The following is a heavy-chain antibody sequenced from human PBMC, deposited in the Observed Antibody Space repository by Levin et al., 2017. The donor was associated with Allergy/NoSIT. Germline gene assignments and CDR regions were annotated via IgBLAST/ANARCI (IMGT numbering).Heavy chain of an antibody. Sequence: GGSLRLSCAASGLTFSNYAMSWVRQAPGKGLEWVSGISNTGDSTNYADSVKGRFTISRDNSKNALYLQMNSLRADDTAVYHCVGAPRSTVHPPFDWWGPGTLVTVSS. V-gene: IGHV3-23*01. J-gene: IGHJ4*02. CDR3: VGAPRSTVHPPFDW. CDR1: GLTFSNYA. D-gene: IGHD4-17*01. CDR2: ISNTGDST.